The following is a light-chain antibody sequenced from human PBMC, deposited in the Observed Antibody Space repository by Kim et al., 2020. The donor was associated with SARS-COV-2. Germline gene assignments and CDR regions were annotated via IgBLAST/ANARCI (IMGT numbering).Light chain of an antibody. CDR1: PTNIGRNY. CDR3: GAWDSSLSVVL. CDR2: DNN. V-gene: IGLV1-51*01. J-gene: IGLJ2*01. Sequence: GQQVTIPWSGNPTNIGRNYVSWYQQHLGTSPQLLIYDNNVRPSGIPDRFSGSKSGTSATLGITGLQTGDEAHYYCGAWDSSLSVVLIGGGTQLTVL.